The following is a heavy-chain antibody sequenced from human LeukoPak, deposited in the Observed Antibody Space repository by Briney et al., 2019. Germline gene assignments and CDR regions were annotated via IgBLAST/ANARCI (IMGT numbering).Heavy chain of an antibody. Sequence: GGSLRLSCAASGFIFSNYEMNWVRQAPGKGLERVSYVGSSGTTMYYADSVKGRFTISRDNAKNSLFLQMNSLRAEDAAVYYCARDIIGYCYNWGQGTLVTVSS. V-gene: IGHV3-48*03. J-gene: IGHJ4*02. CDR3: ARDIIGYCYN. CDR1: GFIFSNYE. CDR2: VGSSGTTM.